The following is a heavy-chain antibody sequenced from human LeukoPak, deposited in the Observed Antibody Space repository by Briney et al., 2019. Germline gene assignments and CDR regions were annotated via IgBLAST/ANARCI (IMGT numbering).Heavy chain of an antibody. V-gene: IGHV3-74*01. CDR3: ARVMYYYHSSGSIAVYYFDY. D-gene: IGHD3-22*01. CDR1: GFTFSSHW. Sequence: PGGSLRLSCAASGFTFSSHWMHWVRRAPGKGLVWVSRINSDGSTTSYADSVKGRFTISRDNAKNTLYLQMNSLRAEDTAVYYCARVMYYYHSSGSIAVYYFDYWGQGTLVTVSS. CDR2: INSDGSTT. J-gene: IGHJ4*02.